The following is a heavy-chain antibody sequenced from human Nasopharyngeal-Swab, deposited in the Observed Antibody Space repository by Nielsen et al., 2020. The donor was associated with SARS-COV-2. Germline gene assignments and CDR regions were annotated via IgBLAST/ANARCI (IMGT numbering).Heavy chain of an antibody. Sequence: VCLAPGKGLEWVSSISRSGTYINYADSVKGRFSISRDNAKNSLYLQMNSLRVEDTAVYYCARDLEGIFDHWGQGALVTVSS. D-gene: IGHD6-13*01. V-gene: IGHV3-21*01. CDR3: ARDLEGIFDH. J-gene: IGHJ4*02. CDR2: ISRSGTYI.